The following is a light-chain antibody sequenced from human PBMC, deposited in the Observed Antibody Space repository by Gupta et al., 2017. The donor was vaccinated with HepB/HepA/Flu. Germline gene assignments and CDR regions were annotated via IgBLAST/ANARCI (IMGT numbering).Light chain of an antibody. J-gene: IGLJ1*01. CDR3: GSYTTSTTLGV. CDR1: SSDVGGYNY. V-gene: IGLV2-14*03. CDR2: DVS. Sequence: QSALTQPASVSGSPGQSITISCTGTSSDVGGYNYVSWYQQHPGKAPKFIISDVSNRPSGVSNRFSGSKSGNTASLTISGLQAEDEADYFCGSYTTSTTLGVFGTRTKVTVL.